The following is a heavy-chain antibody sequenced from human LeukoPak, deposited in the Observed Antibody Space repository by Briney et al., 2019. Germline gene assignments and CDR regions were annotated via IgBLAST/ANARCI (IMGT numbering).Heavy chain of an antibody. J-gene: IGHJ6*03. Sequence: PSETLSLTCTVSGGSISSSSYYWGWIRQPPGKGLEWIGSIYYSGSTNYNPSLKSRVTISVDTSKNQFSLKLSSVTAADTAVYYCARLLGPHIAAAGTVFGYMDVWGKGTTVTVSS. CDR2: IYYSGST. CDR3: ARLLGPHIAAAGTVFGYMDV. V-gene: IGHV4-39*07. D-gene: IGHD6-13*01. CDR1: GGSISSSSYY.